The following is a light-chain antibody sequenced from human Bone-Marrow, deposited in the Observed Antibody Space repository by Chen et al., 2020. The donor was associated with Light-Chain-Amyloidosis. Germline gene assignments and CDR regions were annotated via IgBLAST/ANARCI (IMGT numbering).Light chain of an antibody. J-gene: IGKJ3*01. Sequence: EIVLTQSPGTLSLSPGERATLSCRASQSVSSSYLAWYQQKPGQAPRLLIYAASRRATGIPDRFSGSESGTDFTLTISRLEPEDFAVYYCQQYGSSPRFTFGPGTKVDIK. V-gene: IGKV3-20*01. CDR2: AAS. CDR1: QSVSSSY. CDR3: QQYGSSPRFT.